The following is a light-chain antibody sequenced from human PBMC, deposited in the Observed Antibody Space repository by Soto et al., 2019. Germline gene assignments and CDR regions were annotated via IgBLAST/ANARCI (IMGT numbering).Light chain of an antibody. CDR1: SYNIGAGYE. CDR2: GDN. CDR3: QSFDTRLRTSV. J-gene: IGLJ3*02. V-gene: IGLV1-40*01. Sequence: QSVLTQPPSVSGAPGQRVTISCTGSSYNIGAGYEVHWYQQPPGTAPKLLIFGDNNRPSGVPDRFSGSRSGTSASLAITGLQTEDEGDYYCQSFDTRLRTSVFGGGTKLTVL.